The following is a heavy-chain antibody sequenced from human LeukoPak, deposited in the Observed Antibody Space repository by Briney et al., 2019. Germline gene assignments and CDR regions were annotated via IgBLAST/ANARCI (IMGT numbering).Heavy chain of an antibody. CDR3: ARSSGYYYFDFDY. V-gene: IGHV3-48*03. CDR2: ISSSGSTI. CDR1: GFTFSSYA. D-gene: IGHD3-22*01. Sequence: GGSLRLSCAASGFTFSSYAMSWVRQAPGKGLEWVSYISSSGSTIFYADSVKGRFTISRDNAKKSLYLQMNSLRAEDTAVYYCARSSGYYYFDFDYWGQGTLVTVSS. J-gene: IGHJ4*02.